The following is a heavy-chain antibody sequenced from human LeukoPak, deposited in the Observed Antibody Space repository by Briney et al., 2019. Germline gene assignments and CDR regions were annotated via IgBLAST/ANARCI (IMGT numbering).Heavy chain of an antibody. CDR3: ARSYYYGSGSYYSHFDY. D-gene: IGHD3-10*01. CDR1: GFTFSNAW. V-gene: IGHV3-15*01. CDR2: IKSKTDGGTT. J-gene: IGHJ4*02. Sequence: GGSLRLSCAASGFTFSNAWMSWVRQAPGKGLEWVGRIKSKTDGGTTDYAAPVKGRFTISRDDSKNTLYLQMNSLRAEDTAVYYCARSYYYGSGSYYSHFDYWGQGTLVTVSS.